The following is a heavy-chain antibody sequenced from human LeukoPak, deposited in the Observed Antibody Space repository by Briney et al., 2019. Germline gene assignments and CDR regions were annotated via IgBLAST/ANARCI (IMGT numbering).Heavy chain of an antibody. D-gene: IGHD3-22*01. V-gene: IGHV4-39*07. CDR1: GGSLTSSSYY. CDR2: FYYSGTT. CDR3: ARSQYYYDSSGYYGAFDI. J-gene: IGHJ3*02. Sequence: SETLSLTCTVSGGSLTSSSYYWGWIRQPPGKGLEWIGTFYYSGTTYYNPSLKSRVTISVDTSKNQFSLKLSSVTAADTAVYYCARSQYYYDSSGYYGAFDIWGQGTMVTVSS.